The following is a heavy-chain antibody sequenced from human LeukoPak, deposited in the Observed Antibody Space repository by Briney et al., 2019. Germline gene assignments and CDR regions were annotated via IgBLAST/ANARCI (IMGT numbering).Heavy chain of an antibody. J-gene: IGHJ4*02. D-gene: IGHD6-13*01. Sequence: GGSLRLSCAASGFTFSSYAMHWVRQAPGKGLEWVAVISYDGSNKYYADSVKGRFTISRDNSKNTLYLHMNSLRAEDTAVYYCARDHPSPIAAAAVGGGDYWGQGTLVTVSS. CDR3: ARDHPSPIAAAAVGGGDY. CDR1: GFTFSSYA. V-gene: IGHV3-30-3*01. CDR2: ISYDGSNK.